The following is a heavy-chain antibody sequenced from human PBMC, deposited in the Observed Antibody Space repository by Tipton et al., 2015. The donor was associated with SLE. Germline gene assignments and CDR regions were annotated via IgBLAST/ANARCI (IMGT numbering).Heavy chain of an antibody. CDR3: ARDAPIYYDSSGYYYYYYYMDV. Sequence: QLVQSGTEVKKPGASVKVSCKASGYTFSSYGISWVRQAPGHGLEWMGWISAYNGNTNYGQKLQDRVTMTTDTSTSTAYMELRSLRSDDTAVYYCARDAPIYYDSSGYYYYYYYMDVWGKGTTVTVSS. D-gene: IGHD3-22*01. J-gene: IGHJ6*03. CDR2: ISAYNGNT. V-gene: IGHV1-18*01. CDR1: GYTFSSYG.